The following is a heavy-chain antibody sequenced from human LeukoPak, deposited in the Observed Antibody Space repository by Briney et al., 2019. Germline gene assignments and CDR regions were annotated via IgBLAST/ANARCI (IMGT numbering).Heavy chain of an antibody. Sequence: LSQTLSLTCAISGDSVSNKNTAWNWIRQSPSRGLEWLGRTYYRSKWHNTYAASVKSRITINPDTSKNQFSLQLNSVTPEDTAVYFCVRLLGGDIDYWGQGTLVTVSS. CDR1: GDSVSNKNTA. V-gene: IGHV6-1*01. CDR3: VRLLGGDIDY. D-gene: IGHD5-12*01. J-gene: IGHJ4*02. CDR2: TYYRSKWHN.